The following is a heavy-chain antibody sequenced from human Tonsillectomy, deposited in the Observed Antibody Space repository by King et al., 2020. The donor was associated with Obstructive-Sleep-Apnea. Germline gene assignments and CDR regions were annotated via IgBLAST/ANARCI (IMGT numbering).Heavy chain of an antibody. CDR1: GFTFSSYA. D-gene: IGHD3-10*01. J-gene: IGHJ5*02. Sequence: VQLVESGGGVVQPGRSLRLSCAASGFTFSSYAMHWVRQAPGKGLEWVGVITYDGSNKYYADSVKGRFTISRDNSKNTLYLQMTSLRAEDTAVYYGARDRKDYYGSGLFDPWGQGTLVTVSS. CDR2: ITYDGSNK. V-gene: IGHV3-30*04. CDR3: ARDRKDYYGSGLFDP.